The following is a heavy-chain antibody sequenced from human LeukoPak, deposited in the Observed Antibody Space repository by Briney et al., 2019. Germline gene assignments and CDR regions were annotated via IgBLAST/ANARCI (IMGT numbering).Heavy chain of an antibody. J-gene: IGHJ6*03. Sequence: PGGSLRLSCAASGFTFSSYWMSWVRQAPGKGLEWVANIKQDGSEKYYVDSVKGRFTISRDNAKNSLYLQMNSLRAEDTAVYYCARDFNLHSYYYYMDVWGKGTTVTVSS. CDR3: ARDFNLHSYYYYMDV. CDR1: GFTFSSYW. V-gene: IGHV3-7*01. D-gene: IGHD5/OR15-5a*01. CDR2: IKQDGSEK.